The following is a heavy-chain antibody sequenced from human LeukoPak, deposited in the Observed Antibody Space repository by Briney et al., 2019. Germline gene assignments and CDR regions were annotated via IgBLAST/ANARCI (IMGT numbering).Heavy chain of an antibody. CDR3: ARDGSIAARRWNWFDP. J-gene: IGHJ5*02. CDR2: ISGRTSTI. Sequence: PGGSLRLSCVVSGFTFSPYSMNWVRQAPGKGLGRVADISGRTSTIYYADSVYGRFTISRDNAKNSLYLQMNSLRAEDTAVYYCARDGSIAARRWNWFDPWGQGTLVTVSS. D-gene: IGHD6-6*01. V-gene: IGHV3-48*04. CDR1: GFTFSPYS.